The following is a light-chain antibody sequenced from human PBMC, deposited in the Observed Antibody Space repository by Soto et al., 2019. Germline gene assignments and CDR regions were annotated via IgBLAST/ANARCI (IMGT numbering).Light chain of an antibody. CDR2: TAS. J-gene: IGKJ4*01. CDR3: QKYNSAPLT. CDR1: QNIRSA. Sequence: IQMTQSPSSLSASVGDRVTITCRASQNIRSAVNWYQQKPGEAPHLLISTASSLQSGVPSRFSGSGSGTDFTLTISNLQPEDVAAYYCQKYNSAPLTFGGGTKVEIK. V-gene: IGKV1-39*01.